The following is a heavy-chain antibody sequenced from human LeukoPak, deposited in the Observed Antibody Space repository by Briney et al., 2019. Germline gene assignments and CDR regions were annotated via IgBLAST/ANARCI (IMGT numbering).Heavy chain of an antibody. CDR3: ATDGGLDYSNYGSY. V-gene: IGHV1-24*01. CDR1: GGTFSSYA. CDR2: FDPEDGET. D-gene: IGHD4-11*01. J-gene: IGHJ4*02. Sequence: ASVKVSCKASGGTFSSYAISWVRQAPGKGLEWMGGFDPEDGETIYAQKFQGRVTMTEDTSTDTAYMELSSLRSEDTAVYYCATDGGLDYSNYGSYWGQGTLVTVSS.